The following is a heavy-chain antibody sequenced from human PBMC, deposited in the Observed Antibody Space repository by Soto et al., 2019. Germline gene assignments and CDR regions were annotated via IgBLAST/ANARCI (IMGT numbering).Heavy chain of an antibody. V-gene: IGHV1-3*01. CDR2: INAGNGNT. CDR1: GYTFTSYA. D-gene: IGHD5-12*01. CDR3: AKEADRYSGYDFPLYNWFDP. Sequence: ASVKVSCKASGYTFTSYAMHWVRQAPGQRLEWMGWINAGNGNTKYSQKFQGRVTITRDTSASTAYMELSSLRSEDTAVYYCAKEADRYSGYDFPLYNWFDPWGQGTLVTVSS. J-gene: IGHJ5*02.